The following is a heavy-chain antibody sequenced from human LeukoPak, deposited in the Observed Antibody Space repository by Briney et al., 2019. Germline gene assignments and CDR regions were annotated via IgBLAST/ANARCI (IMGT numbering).Heavy chain of an antibody. Sequence: SETLSLTCAVYGGSFSGYYWSWIRQPPGKGLEWIGEINHSGSTNYNPSLKSRVTISVDTSKNQFSLKLSSVTAADTAVYYCARGACNFSRALDVWGKGTTVTVSS. J-gene: IGHJ6*04. CDR1: GGSFSGYY. CDR2: INHSGST. D-gene: IGHD1-1*01. CDR3: ARGACNFSRALDV. V-gene: IGHV4-34*01.